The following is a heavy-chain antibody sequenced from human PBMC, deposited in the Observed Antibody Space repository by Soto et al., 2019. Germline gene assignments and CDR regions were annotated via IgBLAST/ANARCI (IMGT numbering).Heavy chain of an antibody. Sequence: QVQLVESGGGLVKPGGSLRLSCAASGFTFSGYNMRWIRQAPGKGLEWVSYITSSGSNTFDAESVKGRFTISRDNTMNLLYLQMNSLSAEDTAVYYCARRGTNSSAHPFDHWGQGTLVTVSS. J-gene: IGHJ4*02. V-gene: IGHV3-11*01. D-gene: IGHD6-6*01. CDR3: ARRGTNSSAHPFDH. CDR2: ITSSGSNT. CDR1: GFTFSGYN.